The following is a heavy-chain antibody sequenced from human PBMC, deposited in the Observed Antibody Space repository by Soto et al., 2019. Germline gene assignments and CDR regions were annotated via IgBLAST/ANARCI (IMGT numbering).Heavy chain of an antibody. CDR3: ARTKYYYDSSGYTLYYYYGMDV. D-gene: IGHD3-22*01. J-gene: IGHJ6*02. CDR2: IYTSGST. V-gene: IGHV4-4*07. Sequence: SETMSLTCTVSGGSISSYYWSWIRPTAGKGLEWIGRIYTSGSTNYNPSLKSRVTMSVDTSKNQFSLKLSSVTAADTAVYYCARTKYYYDSSGYTLYYYYGMDVWGQGTTVTVSS. CDR1: GGSISSYY.